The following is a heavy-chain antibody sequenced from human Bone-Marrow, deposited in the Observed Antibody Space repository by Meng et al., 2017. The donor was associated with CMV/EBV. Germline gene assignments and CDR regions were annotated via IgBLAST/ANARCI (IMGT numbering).Heavy chain of an antibody. CDR1: GFTVSSNY. Sequence: GESLKISCAASGFTVSSNYMSWVRQAPGKGLEWVSVIYSGGSTYYADSVKGRFTISRDNAKNSLYLQMNSLRAEDTAVYYCARDGAGEAPDYWGQGTLVTVSS. CDR3: ARDGAGEAPDY. J-gene: IGHJ4*02. D-gene: IGHD3-10*01. V-gene: IGHV3-53*01. CDR2: IYSGGST.